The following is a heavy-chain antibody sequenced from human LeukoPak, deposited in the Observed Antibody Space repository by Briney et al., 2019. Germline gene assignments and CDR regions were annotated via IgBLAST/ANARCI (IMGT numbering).Heavy chain of an antibody. J-gene: IGHJ6*02. CDR1: GYTFTSYD. CDR3: ATAVTTWIVYYYYGMDV. V-gene: IGHV1-8*01. CDR2: MNPNSGNT. Sequence: ASVKVSCKASGYTFTSYDINWVRQATGQGLEWMGWMNPNSGNTGYAQKFQGRVTMTRNTSISTAYLELSSLRSEDTAVYYCATAVTTWIVYYYYGMDVWGQGTTVTVSS. D-gene: IGHD4-17*01.